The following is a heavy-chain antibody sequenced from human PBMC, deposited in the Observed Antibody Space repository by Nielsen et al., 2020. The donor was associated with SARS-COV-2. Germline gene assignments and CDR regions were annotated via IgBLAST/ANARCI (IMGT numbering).Heavy chain of an antibody. D-gene: IGHD6-13*01. CDR3: TTDVGSSIFDY. Sequence: VRQAPGKGLEWVGRIKSKTDGGTTDYAAPVKGRFTISRDDSKNTLYLQMNSLKTEDTAVYYCTTDVGSSIFDYWGQGTLVTVSS. CDR2: IKSKTDGGTT. J-gene: IGHJ4*02. V-gene: IGHV3-15*01.